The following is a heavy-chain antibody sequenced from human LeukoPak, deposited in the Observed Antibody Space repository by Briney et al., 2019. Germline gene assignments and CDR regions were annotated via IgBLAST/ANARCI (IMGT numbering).Heavy chain of an antibody. CDR3: AKGVRDKYEGIYDAFDI. CDR1: EFTFVTYG. V-gene: IGHV3-30*18. Sequence: GRSLRLSCAASEFTFVTYGMHWVRQAPGKGLECVAIISFDGDKKYYADSVKGRFTISRDNSKNTLYLQMDSLRADDTAVYYCAKGVRDKYEGIYDAFDIWGQGTMVTVSA. D-gene: IGHD5-24*01. J-gene: IGHJ3*02. CDR2: ISFDGDKK.